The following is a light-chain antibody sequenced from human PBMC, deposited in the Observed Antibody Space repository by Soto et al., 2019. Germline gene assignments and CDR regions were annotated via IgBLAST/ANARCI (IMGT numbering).Light chain of an antibody. CDR1: NIGSKS. CDR2: DDS. V-gene: IGLV3-21*02. Sequence: SYELTQPPSVSVAPGRTARITCWGNNIGSKSVHGYQQKPGQAPVLVVYDDSDRPSGIPERFSGSNSGNTATLTISRVEAGDEADYYCQVWDSIIDHPVFGGRTKVTVL. CDR3: QVWDSIIDHPV. J-gene: IGLJ2*01.